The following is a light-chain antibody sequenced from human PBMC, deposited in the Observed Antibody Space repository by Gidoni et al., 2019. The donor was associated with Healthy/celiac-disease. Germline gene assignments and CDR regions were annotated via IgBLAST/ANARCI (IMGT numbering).Light chain of an antibody. CDR2: KDS. CDR1: ALPKQY. J-gene: IGLJ3*02. CDR3: QSADSSGTWV. Sequence: SSELTQPPSVSVSPGQTARITCPGDALPKQYAYWYQQKPGQAQVLVIYKDSERPAGIPERFSGSSSGTTVTLTISGVQAEDEADDYCQSADSSGTWVFGGGTKLTVL. V-gene: IGLV3-25*02.